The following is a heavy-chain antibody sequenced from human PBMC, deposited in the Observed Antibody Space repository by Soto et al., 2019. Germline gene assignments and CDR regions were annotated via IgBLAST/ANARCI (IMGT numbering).Heavy chain of an antibody. V-gene: IGHV4-61*08. Sequence: LTCTVSGGSISSGGYYWSWIRQPPGKGLEWIGYIYYSGSTNYNPSLKSRVTISVDTSKNQFSLKLSSVTAADTAVYYCARVRYYDSSASFDYWGQGTLVTVSS. D-gene: IGHD3-22*01. J-gene: IGHJ4*02. CDR1: GGSISSGGYY. CDR3: ARVRYYDSSASFDY. CDR2: IYYSGST.